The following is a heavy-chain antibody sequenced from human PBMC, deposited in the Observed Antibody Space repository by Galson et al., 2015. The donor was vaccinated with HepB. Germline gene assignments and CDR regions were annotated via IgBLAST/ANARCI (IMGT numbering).Heavy chain of an antibody. Sequence: SLRLSCAASGFTFSSYGMHWVRQAPGKGLEWVAVISYDGSNKYYADSVKGRFTISRDNSKNTLYLQMNSLRAEDTAVYYCAKDMGYCSGGSCDPGDYWGQGTLVTVSS. CDR3: AKDMGYCSGGSCDPGDY. D-gene: IGHD2-15*01. CDR2: ISYDGSNK. J-gene: IGHJ4*02. V-gene: IGHV3-30*18. CDR1: GFTFSSYG.